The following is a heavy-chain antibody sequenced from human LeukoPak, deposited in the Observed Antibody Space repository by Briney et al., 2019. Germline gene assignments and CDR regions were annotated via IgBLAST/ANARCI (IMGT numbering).Heavy chain of an antibody. CDR3: AREAPGIAAAGLFDY. CDR2: ISAYNGNT. V-gene: IGHV1-18*01. J-gene: IGHJ4*02. Sequence: ASVKVSCKASGYTFTSYGISWVRQAPGQGLEWMGWISAYNGNTNYAQKLQGRVTITTDTSTSTAYMELRSLRSDDTAVYYCAREAPGIAAAGLFDYWGQGTLVTVSS. CDR1: GYTFTSYG. D-gene: IGHD6-13*01.